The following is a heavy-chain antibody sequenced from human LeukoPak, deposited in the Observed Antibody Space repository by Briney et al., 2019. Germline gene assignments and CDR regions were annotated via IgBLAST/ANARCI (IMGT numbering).Heavy chain of an antibody. V-gene: IGHV3-43*01. J-gene: IGHJ5*02. CDR1: GFTFDDYT. CDR3: ARGADGVSSNSRGWFDP. D-gene: IGHD2-15*01. CDR2: ISWDGGST. Sequence: GGSLRLSCAASGFTFDDYTMHWVRQAPGKGLEWVSLISWDGGSTYYADSVKGRFTISRDNAKNSLYLQMNSLRAEDTAVYSCARGADGVSSNSRGWFDPWGQGTLVTVSS.